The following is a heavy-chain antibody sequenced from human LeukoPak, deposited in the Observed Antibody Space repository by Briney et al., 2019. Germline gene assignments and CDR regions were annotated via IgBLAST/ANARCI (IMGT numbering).Heavy chain of an antibody. CDR1: RFPLSSYW. CDR2: IKKDGSKK. Sequence: GGSLILSCVASRFPLSSYWMTWVRQAPGKGLEWVANIKKDGSKKSYVDSVKGRFTISRDNAKNSLYLQMNSLRAEDTAIYYCTRVGYIDEGIDYWGQGTLVTVSS. J-gene: IGHJ4*02. V-gene: IGHV3-7*04. CDR3: TRVGYIDEGIDY. D-gene: IGHD5-24*01.